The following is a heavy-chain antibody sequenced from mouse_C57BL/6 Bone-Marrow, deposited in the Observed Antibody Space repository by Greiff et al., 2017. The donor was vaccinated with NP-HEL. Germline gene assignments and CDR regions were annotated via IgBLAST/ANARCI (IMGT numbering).Heavy chain of an antibody. D-gene: IGHD1-1*01. J-gene: IGHJ4*01. CDR2: ISYDGSN. CDR3: ARGGGYYGSSYNYAMDY. CDR1: GYSITSGYY. V-gene: IGHV3-6*01. Sequence: EVKLQESGPGLVKPSQSLSLTCSVTGYSITSGYYWNWIRQFPGNKLEWMGYISYDGSNNYNPSLKNRISITRDTSKNQFFLKLNSVTTEDTATYYCARGGGYYGSSYNYAMDYWGQGTSVTVSS.